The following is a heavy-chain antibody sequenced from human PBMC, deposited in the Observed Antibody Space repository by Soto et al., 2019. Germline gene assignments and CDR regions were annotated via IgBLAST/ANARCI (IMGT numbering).Heavy chain of an antibody. J-gene: IGHJ6*04. CDR1: GGTFSSYA. CDR2: IIPIFGTA. D-gene: IGHD3-3*02. V-gene: IGHV1-69*13. CDR3: AQPRKGLHFFACLPPPPLPPGDNYSVRAV. Sequence: SVKVSCKASGGTFSSYAISWVRQAPGQGLEWMGGIIPIFGTANYAQKFQGRVTITADESTSTAYMELSSLRSEDTAVYYCAQPRKGLHFFACLPPPPLPPGDNYSVRAVGGKGTPVPVPS.